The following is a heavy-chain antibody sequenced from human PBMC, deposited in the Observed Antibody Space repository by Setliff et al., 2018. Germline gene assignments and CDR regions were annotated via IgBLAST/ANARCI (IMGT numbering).Heavy chain of an antibody. CDR2: ISYDGSNK. D-gene: IGHD6-13*01. V-gene: IGHV3-30*18. CDR1: GFTLSSYG. J-gene: IGHJ4*02. CDR3: AKVYSSSWYAPYYFDY. Sequence: GGSLRLPCAASGFTLSSYGMHWVRQAPGKGLEWVAVISYDGSNKYYADSVKGRFTISRDNSKNTLYLQMNSLRAEDTAVYYCAKVYSSSWYAPYYFDYWGQGTRVTVSS.